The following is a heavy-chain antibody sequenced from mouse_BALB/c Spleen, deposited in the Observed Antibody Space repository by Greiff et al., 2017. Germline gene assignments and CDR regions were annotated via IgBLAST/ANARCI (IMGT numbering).Heavy chain of an antibody. CDR3: ARGGGYDPYYFDY. V-gene: IGHV5-6-3*01. D-gene: IGHD1-2*01. J-gene: IGHJ2*01. CDR1: GFTFSSYG. Sequence: EVKVVESGGGLVQPGGSLKLSCAASGFTFSSYGMSWVRQTPDKRLELVATINSNGGSTYYPDSVKGRFTISRDNAKNTLYLQMSSLKSEDTAMYYCARGGGYDPYYFDYWGQGTTLTVSS. CDR2: INSNGGST.